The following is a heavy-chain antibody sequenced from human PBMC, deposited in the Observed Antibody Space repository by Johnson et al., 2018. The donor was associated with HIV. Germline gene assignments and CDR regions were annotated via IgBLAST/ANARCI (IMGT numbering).Heavy chain of an antibody. D-gene: IGHD6-13*01. Sequence: VQLVESGGGLVKPGGSLRLSCAASGFTFSDAWMSWVRQAPGKGLEWVGRIKSKTDGGTTDYAAPVKGRFTISREDSKNTLYLQMNSLRAEDTAVYFCARARDSWSSSWLSRDNAFDIWGQGTMVTVSS. CDR3: ARARDSWSSSWLSRDNAFDI. V-gene: IGHV3-15*05. CDR2: IKSKTDGGTT. CDR1: GFTFSDAW. J-gene: IGHJ3*02.